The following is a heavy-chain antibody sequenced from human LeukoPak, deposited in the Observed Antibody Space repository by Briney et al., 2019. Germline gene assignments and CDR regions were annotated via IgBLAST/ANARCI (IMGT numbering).Heavy chain of an antibody. CDR2: INHSGST. V-gene: IGHV4-34*09. J-gene: IGHJ2*01. Sequence: SETLSLTCAVYGGSFSGYYWSWIRQPPGKGLEWIGEINHSGSTNYNPSLKSRVTISVDTSKNQFSLKLSSVTAADTAVYYCARARYCSGGSCYWYFDLWGRGTLVTVSS. CDR3: ARARYCSGGSCYWYFDL. CDR1: GGSFSGYY. D-gene: IGHD2-15*01.